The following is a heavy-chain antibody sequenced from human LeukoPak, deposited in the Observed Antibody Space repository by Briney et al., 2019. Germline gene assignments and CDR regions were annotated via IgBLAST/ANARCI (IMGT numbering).Heavy chain of an antibody. CDR3: ARDISTFSGTFPGGDH. J-gene: IGHJ4*02. D-gene: IGHD1-26*01. CDR2: VNPSDGYT. Sequence: ASVKVSCKASGYTFNRFYIHWVRQARGQGLEGMGIVNPSDGYTTYAQKFQGRVTMTRDMSTSTVYMELSSLTSDDTAMYFCARDISTFSGTFPGGDHWGQGTLVTVSS. CDR1: GYTFNRFY. V-gene: IGHV1-46*02.